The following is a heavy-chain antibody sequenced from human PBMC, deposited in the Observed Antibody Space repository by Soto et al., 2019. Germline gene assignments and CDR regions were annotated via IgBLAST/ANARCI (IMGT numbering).Heavy chain of an antibody. V-gene: IGHV4-30-4*01. CDR2: IYYSGST. J-gene: IGHJ3*02. CDR3: GRDPLPYIVGALRDNAFDI. D-gene: IGHD1-26*01. Sequence: WVRQAPGKGLEWIGYIYYSGSTYYNPSLKSRVTISVDTSKNQFSLKLSSVTAADTAVYYCGRDPLPYIVGALRDNAFDIWGQGTMVTVSS.